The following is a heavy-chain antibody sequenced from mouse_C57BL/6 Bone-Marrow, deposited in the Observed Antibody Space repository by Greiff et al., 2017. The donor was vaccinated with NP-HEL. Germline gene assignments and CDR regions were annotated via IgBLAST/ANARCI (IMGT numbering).Heavy chain of an antibody. V-gene: IGHV1-19*01. CDR2: INPYNGGT. CDR1: GYTFTDYY. J-gene: IGHJ2*01. CDR3: AREGGIYYYAPYYFDF. Sequence: EVQGVESGPVLVKPGASVKMSCKASGYTFTDYYMNWVKQSHGKSLEWIGVINPYNGGTSYNQKLKGKATLTVDKSSSTAYMELNSLTSEDSAVYYCAREGGIYYYAPYYFDFWGQGTTLTVSS. D-gene: IGHD1-1*01.